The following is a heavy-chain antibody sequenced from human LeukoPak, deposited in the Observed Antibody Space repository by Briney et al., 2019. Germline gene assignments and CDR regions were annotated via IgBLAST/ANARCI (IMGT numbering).Heavy chain of an antibody. V-gene: IGHV1-2*02. CDR3: ARGCSTSCYDCVCDAFDI. D-gene: IGHD2-2*01. Sequence: ASVTVSFKASGYTFTVYYIHWVRQAPGQGLEWMGWINPNSGGTNYAQKFQGRVTMTRDTSISTAYMELRRLRSDDTAVYYCARGCSTSCYDCVCDAFDIWGQGTMVTVSS. CDR1: GYTFTVYY. CDR2: INPNSGGT. J-gene: IGHJ3*02.